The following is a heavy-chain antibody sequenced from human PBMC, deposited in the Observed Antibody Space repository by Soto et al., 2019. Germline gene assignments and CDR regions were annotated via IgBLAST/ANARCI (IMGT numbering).Heavy chain of an antibody. CDR3: ARNPMVRGFYYMDV. Sequence: GGSLRLSCAASGFTFSSYSMNWVRQAPGKGLEWVSYISSSSSTIYYADSVKGRFTISRDNAKNSLYLQMNSLRAEDTAVYYCARNPMVRGFYYMDVWGKGTTVTVSS. D-gene: IGHD3-10*01. CDR2: ISSSSSTI. V-gene: IGHV3-48*01. CDR1: GFTFSSYS. J-gene: IGHJ6*03.